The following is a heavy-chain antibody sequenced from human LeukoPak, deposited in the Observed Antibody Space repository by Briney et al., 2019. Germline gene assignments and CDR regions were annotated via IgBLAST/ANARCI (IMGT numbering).Heavy chain of an antibody. V-gene: IGHV1-3*01. CDR1: GFTFTSYA. CDR2: INAGNGNT. J-gene: IGHJ4*02. CDR3: ARDDWTAAGSDY. D-gene: IGHD6-13*01. Sequence: GGSLRLSCAASGFTFTSYAMHWVRQAPGQRLEWMGWINAGNGNTKYSQKFQGRVTITRDTSASTAYMELSSLRSEDTAVYYCARDDWTAAGSDYWGQGTLVTVSS.